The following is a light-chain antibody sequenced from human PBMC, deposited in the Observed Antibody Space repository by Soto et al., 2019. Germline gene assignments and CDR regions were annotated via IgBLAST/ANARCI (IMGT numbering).Light chain of an antibody. CDR2: WAS. J-gene: IGKJ4*01. Sequence: DIVMTQSPDSLAVSLGERATINCKSSQSVLYSSNNRNYLAWFQQKAGQPPKLLIYWASTRESGVPDRFSGSASGTDFTLTISGLQAEDVALYYCQQYYTTPLTFGGGTNVEIK. CDR1: QSVLYSSNNRNY. V-gene: IGKV4-1*01. CDR3: QQYYTTPLT.